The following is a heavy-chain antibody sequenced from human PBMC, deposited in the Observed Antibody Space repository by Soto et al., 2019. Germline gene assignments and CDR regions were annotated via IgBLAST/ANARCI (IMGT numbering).Heavy chain of an antibody. V-gene: IGHV3-9*01. Sequence: SLRLSCAASGFTFDDYAMHWVRQAPGKGLEWVSGISWNSGSIGYADSVKGRFTISTDNAKNSLYLQMNSLRAEDTALYYCAKDIGDYLYYFDYWGQGTLVTVSS. CDR2: ISWNSGSI. J-gene: IGHJ4*02. CDR1: GFTFDDYA. D-gene: IGHD4-17*01. CDR3: AKDIGDYLYYFDY.